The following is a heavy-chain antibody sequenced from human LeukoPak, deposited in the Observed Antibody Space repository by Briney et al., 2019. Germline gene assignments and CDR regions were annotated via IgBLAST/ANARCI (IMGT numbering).Heavy chain of an antibody. Sequence: GASVKVSCKTSGYNFTGYYMHWVRQAPGQGLEWMGWINPNSGGTNYAQKFQGRVTMTRDTSISTAYLDLSRLRSDDTAVYYCATYNVNPSGMASDWFDPWGQGTLVTVSS. J-gene: IGHJ5*02. CDR2: INPNSGGT. V-gene: IGHV1-2*02. D-gene: IGHD3-10*02. CDR1: GYNFTGYY. CDR3: ATYNVNPSGMASDWFDP.